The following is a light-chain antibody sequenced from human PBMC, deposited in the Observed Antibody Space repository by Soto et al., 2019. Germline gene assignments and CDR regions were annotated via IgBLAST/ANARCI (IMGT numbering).Light chain of an antibody. CDR2: DAS. V-gene: IGKV1-5*01. J-gene: IGKJ1*01. CDR1: QSISNW. Sequence: DSQMTQSPSTLSASVGDRVTITCRASQSISNWLAWYQQKQGKAPKLLIYDASSLESGVPSRFSGSGSGTEFTLTISSLQPDDFATYYCQQYNSYWGTFGQGTKVDIK. CDR3: QQYNSYWGT.